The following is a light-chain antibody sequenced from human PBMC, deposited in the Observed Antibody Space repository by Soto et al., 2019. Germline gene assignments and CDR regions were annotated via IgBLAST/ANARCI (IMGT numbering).Light chain of an antibody. CDR1: SSDVGGYNY. CDR3: SSYAGSNNPYV. CDR2: EVS. J-gene: IGLJ1*01. V-gene: IGLV2-8*01. Sequence: QSALTQPPSASGSPGQSVTISCTGTSSDVGGYNYVSWYQQHPGKAPKLMIYEVSKRPSGVPDRFSGSKSGNTASLTVSGLQAEDEADYDCSSYAGSNNPYVFGTGTKVTVL.